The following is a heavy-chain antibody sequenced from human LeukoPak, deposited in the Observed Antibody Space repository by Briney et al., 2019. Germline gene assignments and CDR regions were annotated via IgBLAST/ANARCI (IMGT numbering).Heavy chain of an antibody. Sequence: GRSLSLSCAVSGFTFDDYAMHWVRPAPGKGLEGVSGISWNSGSKDYADSVKGRFTISRDNAKNYLSLQMNSLRAEDTAMYYCAKDVSSTSYYYYGMDVWGQGTPVTVSS. CDR2: ISWNSGSK. D-gene: IGHD6-13*01. CDR3: AKDVSSTSYYYYGMDV. CDR1: GFTFDDYA. V-gene: IGHV3-9*01. J-gene: IGHJ6*02.